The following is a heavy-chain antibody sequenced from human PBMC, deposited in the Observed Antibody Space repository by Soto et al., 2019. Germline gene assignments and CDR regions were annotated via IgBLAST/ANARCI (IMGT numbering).Heavy chain of an antibody. D-gene: IGHD3-22*01. Sequence: SVKVSCKASGYTFTSYGISWVRQAPGQGLEWMGGIIPMFGTANYAQNFQGRVTIIADESTSTAYMELSSLRSEDTAVYYCARPSSSSGYYLWYFDYWGQGTQVTVSS. J-gene: IGHJ4*02. CDR3: ARPSSSSGYYLWYFDY. CDR1: GYTFTSYG. V-gene: IGHV1-69*13. CDR2: IIPMFGTA.